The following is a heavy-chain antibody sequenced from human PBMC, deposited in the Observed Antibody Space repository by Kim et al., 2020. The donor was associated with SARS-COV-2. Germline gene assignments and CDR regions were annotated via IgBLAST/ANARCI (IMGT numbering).Heavy chain of an antibody. CDR2: ISSSSSYI. CDR1: GFTFSSYS. CDR3: ARDGWKGGPYYYYGMDV. J-gene: IGHJ6*02. D-gene: IGHD1-1*01. V-gene: IGHV3-21*04. Sequence: GGSLRLSCAASGFTFSSYSMNWVRQAPGKGLEWVSSISSSSSYIYYADSVKGRFTISRDNAKNSLYLQMNSLRAEDTAVYYCARDGWKGGPYYYYGMDVWGQGTTVTVSS.